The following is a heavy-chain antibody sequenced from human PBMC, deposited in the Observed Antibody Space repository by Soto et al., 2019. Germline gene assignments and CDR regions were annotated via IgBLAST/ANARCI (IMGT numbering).Heavy chain of an antibody. J-gene: IGHJ4*02. CDR1: GFTFSSYA. CDR2: ISRSGGST. Sequence: GESLRLSCAASGFTFSSYAVSWVRQAPGKGLEWVAAISRSGGSTYFRDTVRVRFTISRDKCKITLYLQMDSLGAEDAAVYYCAKDSLASGGGYYLYYFDSWGQGTLVTVSS. CDR3: AKDSLASGGGYYLYYFDS. V-gene: IGHV3-23*01. D-gene: IGHD3-22*01.